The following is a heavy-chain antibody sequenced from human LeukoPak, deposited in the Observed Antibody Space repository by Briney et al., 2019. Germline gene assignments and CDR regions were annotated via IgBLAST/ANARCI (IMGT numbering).Heavy chain of an antibody. D-gene: IGHD3-22*01. V-gene: IGHV3-43*02. CDR2: ISGDGGST. CDR1: GFTFDDYA. J-gene: IGHJ4*02. CDR3: LRGSGYSRTIG. Sequence: GGSLRLSCAASGFTFDDYAMHWVRQAPGKGLEWVSLISGDGGSTYYADSVKGRFTISRDNSKNSLYLQMNSLRTEDTALYYCLRGSGYSRTIGWGQGTLVTVSS.